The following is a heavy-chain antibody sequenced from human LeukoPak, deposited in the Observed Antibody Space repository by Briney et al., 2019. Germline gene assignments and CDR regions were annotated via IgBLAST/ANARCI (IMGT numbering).Heavy chain of an antibody. CDR2: IYHSGST. Sequence: PSETLSLTCTVSGFSISSGYYWGWIRQPPGKGLEWIESIYHSGSTYYNPSLKSRVTISVDTSKNQFSLKLSSVTAADTAVYYCAGYMTPDAFDIWGQGTMVTVSS. CDR3: AGYMTPDAFDI. D-gene: IGHD3-16*02. V-gene: IGHV4-38-2*02. J-gene: IGHJ3*02. CDR1: GFSISSGYY.